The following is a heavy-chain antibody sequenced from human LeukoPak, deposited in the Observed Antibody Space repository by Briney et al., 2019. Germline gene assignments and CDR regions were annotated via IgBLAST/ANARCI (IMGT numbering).Heavy chain of an antibody. D-gene: IGHD5-24*01. CDR1: GFTFNNYA. CDR2: TSGDGGRV. Sequence: GGSLRLSCAASGFTFNNYAMHWVRQGPGKGLEWVSLTSGDGGRVYYADSMKGRFTISRDNSKNSLYLQMNSLRTEDTALYYCAKGAGYNNGDASDIWGLGTMVTVSS. V-gene: IGHV3-43*02. J-gene: IGHJ3*02. CDR3: AKGAGYNNGDASDI.